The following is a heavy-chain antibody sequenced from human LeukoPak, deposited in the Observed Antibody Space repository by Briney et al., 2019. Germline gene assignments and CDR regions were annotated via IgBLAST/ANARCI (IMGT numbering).Heavy chain of an antibody. CDR2: IIPIFGTA. CDR1: GGTFSSYA. D-gene: IGHD1-26*01. CDR3: ARELGELLYGVYMDV. J-gene: IGHJ6*03. Sequence: GASVKVSCKASGGTFSSYAISWVRQAPGQGLEWMGGIIPIFGTANYAQKFQGRVTITADESTSTAYMELSSLRSEDTAVYYCARELGELLYGVYMDVWGKGTTVTISS. V-gene: IGHV1-69*13.